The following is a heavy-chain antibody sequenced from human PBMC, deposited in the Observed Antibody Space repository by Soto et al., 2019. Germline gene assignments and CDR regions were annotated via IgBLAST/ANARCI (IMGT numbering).Heavy chain of an antibody. CDR3: ATDGSYAQHV. Sequence: PGGSLRLSCAASGFTFSSYAMSWVRQAPGRGLVWLSHIYSDGSITAYADSVKGRFTISRDNARNMMYLQMNSLGVEDTAVYYCATDGSYAQHVWGQGTTVTVSS. D-gene: IGHD2-2*01. CDR2: IYSDGSIT. CDR1: GFTFSSYA. J-gene: IGHJ6*02. V-gene: IGHV3-74*01.